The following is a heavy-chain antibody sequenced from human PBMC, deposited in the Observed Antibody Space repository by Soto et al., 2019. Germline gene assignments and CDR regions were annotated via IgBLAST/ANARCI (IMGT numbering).Heavy chain of an antibody. CDR1: GFTFSNYA. J-gene: IGHJ4*02. V-gene: IGHV3-23*01. Sequence: GSLRLSCAASGFTFSNYAMSWVRQAPGKGLEWVSAISGSGESTFYGDSVKGRFTVYRGNSKNTLYLQMNSLGVEDTAEYYCAKGGGSCCFDCWGQGTLVTVSS. CDR2: ISGSGEST. D-gene: IGHD2-15*01. CDR3: AKGGGSCCFDC.